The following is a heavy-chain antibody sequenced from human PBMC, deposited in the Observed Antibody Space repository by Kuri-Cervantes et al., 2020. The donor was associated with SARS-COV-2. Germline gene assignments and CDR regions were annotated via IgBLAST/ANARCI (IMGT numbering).Heavy chain of an antibody. J-gene: IGHJ3*02. CDR3: AGFPEWELLPFDI. CDR1: GFTFRTYG. V-gene: IGHV3-30*03. CDR2: ISYDEVNK. D-gene: IGHD1-26*01. Sequence: LSLTCAASGFTFRTYGMHWVRQAPGKGLEWVALISYDEVNKYYADSVKGRFSISRDNSRNTLYLQMNSLRAEDAAVYYCAGFPEWELLPFDIWGQGTMVTVSS.